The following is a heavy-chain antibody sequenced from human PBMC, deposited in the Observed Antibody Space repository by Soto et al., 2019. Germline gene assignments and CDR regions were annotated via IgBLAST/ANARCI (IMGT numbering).Heavy chain of an antibody. CDR1: GFTFSSYG. J-gene: IGHJ6*02. V-gene: IGHV3-33*01. CDR2: IWYDGSNK. CDR3: ARDYYGSGSPQTHYYYYGMDV. D-gene: IGHD3-10*01. Sequence: QVQLVESGGGVVQPGRSLRLSCAASGFTFSSYGMHWVRQAPGKGLEWVAVIWYDGSNKYYADSVKGRFTISRDNSKNTLYLQMNSLRAEDTAVYYCARDYYGSGSPQTHYYYYGMDVWGQGTTFTVSS.